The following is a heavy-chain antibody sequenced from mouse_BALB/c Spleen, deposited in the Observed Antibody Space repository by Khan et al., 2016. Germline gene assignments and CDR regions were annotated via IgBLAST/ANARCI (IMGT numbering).Heavy chain of an antibody. Sequence: EVQLVESGPGLVRPSQSLSLTCTVTDSSITSDSAWNWIRQFPGNKLEWMDYISYSGIVSYNPSLKSRISITRDTFKNQFFLQLNSVTTEDTASYYCSRLPPCYFDVWGAGTTVTVSS. D-gene: IGHD1-1*01. V-gene: IGHV3-2*02. CDR2: ISYSGIV. CDR3: SRLPPCYFDV. CDR1: DSSITSDSA. J-gene: IGHJ1*01.